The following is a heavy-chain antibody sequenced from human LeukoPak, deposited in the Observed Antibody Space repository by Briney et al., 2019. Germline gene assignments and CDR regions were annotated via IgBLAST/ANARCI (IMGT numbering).Heavy chain of an antibody. CDR2: IYYSGST. CDR1: GGTIGSGAYY. CDR3: ASAYLIRDAFDI. J-gene: IGHJ3*02. Sequence: PSETLSLTCTVSGGTIGSGAYYWRWLRQHPGKGLEWLGYIYYSGSTYYNTSLKTRVTISVDTSKNQFSLKLSSVTAADTAVYYCASAYLIRDAFDIWGQGTMVTVSS. D-gene: IGHD3-16*01. V-gene: IGHV4-31*03.